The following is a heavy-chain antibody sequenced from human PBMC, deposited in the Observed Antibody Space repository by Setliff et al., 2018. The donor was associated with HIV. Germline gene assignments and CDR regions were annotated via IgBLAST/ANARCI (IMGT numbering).Heavy chain of an antibody. CDR2: IYTSGGV. V-gene: IGHV4-61*02. Sequence: PSETLSLTCNVSGGSIISGSYYWSWIRQPAGKGLQWIGRIYTSGGVTYNPSLESRVTISVDTSKNQFSLELTSVTAADTAEYYCARWRHSSTWYMGFDPWSRGILVTVAS. CDR1: GGSIISGSYY. CDR3: ARWRHSSTWYMGFDP. D-gene: IGHD6-13*01. J-gene: IGHJ5*02.